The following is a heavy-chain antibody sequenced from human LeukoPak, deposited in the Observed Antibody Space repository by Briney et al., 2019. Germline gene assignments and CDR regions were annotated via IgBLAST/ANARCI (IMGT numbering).Heavy chain of an antibody. Sequence: GGSLRLSCAASGFTVSSNYMSWVRQAPGKGLEWVSVIYSGGSTYYADSVKGRFTISRDNSKNTLYLQMNSLRAEDTAVYYCAGPNPLNYYDSSAYYYGDWYFDLWGRGTLVTVSS. D-gene: IGHD3-22*01. CDR3: AGPNPLNYYDSSAYYYGDWYFDL. V-gene: IGHV3-66*02. CDR2: IYSGGST. CDR1: GFTVSSNY. J-gene: IGHJ2*01.